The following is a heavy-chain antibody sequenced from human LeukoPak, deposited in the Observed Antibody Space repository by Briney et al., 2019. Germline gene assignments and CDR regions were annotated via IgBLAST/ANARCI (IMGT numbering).Heavy chain of an antibody. CDR2: ISAYNGNT. V-gene: IGHV1-18*01. Sequence: ASVKVSCKASGYTFTSYGISWGRQAPGQGLEWMGWISAYNGNTNYAQKLQGRVTMTTDTSTSTAYMELRSLRSDDTAVYYCARDRGYYDSSGFLFRYYGMDVWGQGTTVTVSS. CDR1: GYTFTSYG. J-gene: IGHJ6*02. CDR3: ARDRGYYDSSGFLFRYYGMDV. D-gene: IGHD3-22*01.